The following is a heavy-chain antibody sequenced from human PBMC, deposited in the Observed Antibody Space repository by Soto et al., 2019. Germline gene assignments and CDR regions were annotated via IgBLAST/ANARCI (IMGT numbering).Heavy chain of an antibody. Sequence: QVQLVQSGAEVKKPGASVKVSCKASGYTFTSYAMHWVRQAPGQRLEWMGWINAGNGNTKYSQKFQGRVTITSDTAASKAYMELSSLRSEDTAVYYCEGPLSGGIFDAFDIWGQGTMVTVSS. V-gene: IGHV1-3*01. J-gene: IGHJ3*02. D-gene: IGHD3-10*01. CDR1: GYTFTSYA. CDR2: INAGNGNT. CDR3: EGPLSGGIFDAFDI.